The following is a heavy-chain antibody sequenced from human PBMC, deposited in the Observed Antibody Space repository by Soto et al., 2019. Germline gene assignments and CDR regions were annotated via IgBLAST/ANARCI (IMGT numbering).Heavy chain of an antibody. CDR1: GASIRSGGYY. V-gene: IGHV4-31*02. D-gene: IGHD2-8*01. J-gene: IGHJ4*02. CDR3: ARIEMASTK. CDR2: IYYTGST. Sequence: SETLSLTCSVSGASIRSGGYYWSWLRQSPGKGLEWIGHIYYTGSTFYSPSLKSRLTISLDTSKNQFSLDLRSVTAADTAMYYCARIEMASTKWGRGTLVTVSS.